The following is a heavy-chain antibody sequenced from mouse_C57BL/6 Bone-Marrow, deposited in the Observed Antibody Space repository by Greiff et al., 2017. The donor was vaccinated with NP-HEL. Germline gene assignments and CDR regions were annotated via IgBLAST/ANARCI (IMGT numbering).Heavy chain of an antibody. CDR3: ARRDWDWAWFAY. Sequence: EVQLQQSGPELVKPGASVKISCKASGYTFTDYYMNWVKQSHGKSLEWIGDINPNNGGTSYNQKFKGKATLTVDKSASTAYMELRSLTSEDSAVYYCARRDWDWAWFAYWGQGTLVTVSA. CDR2: INPNNGGT. J-gene: IGHJ3*01. V-gene: IGHV1-26*01. D-gene: IGHD4-1*01. CDR1: GYTFTDYY.